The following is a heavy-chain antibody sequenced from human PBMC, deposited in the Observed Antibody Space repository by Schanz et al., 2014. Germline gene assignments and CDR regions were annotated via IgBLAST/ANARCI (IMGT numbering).Heavy chain of an antibody. CDR2: VRFDGSER. D-gene: IGHD5-12*01. CDR3: AKDVYRGYYSVSSDS. J-gene: IGHJ5*01. V-gene: IGHV3-30*02. Sequence: QVQLVESGGGVVQPGGSLRLSCAASGFTFSSYGMHWVRQAPGKGLEWVAFVRFDGSERYYADSVKGRFTISRDDSKFSLHLQMNSLRAEVPPLYYCAKDVYRGYYSVSSDSWGQGTLVTVSS. CDR1: GFTFSSYG.